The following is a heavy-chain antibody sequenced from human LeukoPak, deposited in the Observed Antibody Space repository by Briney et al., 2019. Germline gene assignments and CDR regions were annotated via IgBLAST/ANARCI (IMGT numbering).Heavy chain of an antibody. CDR3: ARVMGLKGSGGNCFDI. Sequence: QSGGSLRLSCAASGFTFSDHYMDWVRQAPGKGLEWVANIKQDGSEKYYVDSVKGRFTISRDNAKNSLYLQMNSLRAEDTAVYYCARVMGLKGSGGNCFDIWGQGTMVTISS. V-gene: IGHV3-7*01. CDR2: IKQDGSEK. J-gene: IGHJ3*02. CDR1: GFTFSDHY. D-gene: IGHD2-15*01.